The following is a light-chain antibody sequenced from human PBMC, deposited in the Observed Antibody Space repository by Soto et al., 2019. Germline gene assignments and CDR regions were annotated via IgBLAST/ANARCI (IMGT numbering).Light chain of an antibody. J-gene: IGKJ2*01. CDR3: QQSYRTPRDGYT. V-gene: IGKV1-39*01. CDR2: AAS. Sequence: DIQMTQSPSSLSASVGDRVTITCRASQSISSYLNWYQQKPGKAPKLLIYAASSLQSGVPSRFSGSGSGTDFTLTISSLQPEDFATYYCQQSYRTPRDGYTFGQGTKLEIK. CDR1: QSISSY.